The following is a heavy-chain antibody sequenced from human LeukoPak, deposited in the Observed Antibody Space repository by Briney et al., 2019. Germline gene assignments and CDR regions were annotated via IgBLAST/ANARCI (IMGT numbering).Heavy chain of an antibody. V-gene: IGHV3-23*01. J-gene: IGHJ3*02. CDR3: AKHSVPVAIRGAFDI. Sequence: GGSLRLSCAASGFTFSDYYMSWVRQAPGKGLEWVSTTSGSSDNTYYADSVKGRFTISRDNSKNTLYLQVNSLRAEDTAIYYCAKHSVPVAIRGAFDIWGQGTMVTVSS. CDR1: GFTFSDYY. CDR2: TSGSSDNT. D-gene: IGHD2-2*01.